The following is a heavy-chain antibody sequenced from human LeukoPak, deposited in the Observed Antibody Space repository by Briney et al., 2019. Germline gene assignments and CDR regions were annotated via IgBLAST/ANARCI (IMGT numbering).Heavy chain of an antibody. CDR3: AREYYYDSSGYYLPHIIDY. V-gene: IGHV3-11*01. Sequence: GGSLRVSCAASGFTFSDYYMSWIRQAPGKGLEWVSYISSSGSTIYYADSVKGRFTISRDNAKNSLYLQMNSLRAEDTAVYYCAREYYYDSSGYYLPHIIDYWGQGTLVTVSS. CDR1: GFTFSDYY. D-gene: IGHD3-22*01. J-gene: IGHJ4*02. CDR2: ISSSGSTI.